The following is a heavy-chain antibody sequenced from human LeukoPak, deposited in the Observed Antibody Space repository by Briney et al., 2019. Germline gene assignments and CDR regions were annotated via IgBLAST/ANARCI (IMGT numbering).Heavy chain of an antibody. Sequence: SETLSLTCAVSGGSISSGGYSWSWIRQPPGKGLEWIGSIYYSGSTYYNPSLKSRVTISVDTSKNQFSLKLSSVTAADTAVYYCARHIGGVGSGSYYKAYYYYMDVWGKGTTVTISS. CDR1: GGSISSGGYS. D-gene: IGHD3-10*01. V-gene: IGHV4-30-2*03. CDR3: ARHIGGVGSGSYYKAYYYYMDV. J-gene: IGHJ6*03. CDR2: IYYSGST.